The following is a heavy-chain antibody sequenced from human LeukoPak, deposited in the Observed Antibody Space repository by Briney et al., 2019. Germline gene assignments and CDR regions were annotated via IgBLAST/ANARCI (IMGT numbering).Heavy chain of an antibody. D-gene: IGHD3-10*01. CDR1: GFTFDDYT. Sequence: QPGGSLRLSCAASGFTFDDYTMHWVRQTPGKGLEWVSGISWNSGYIGYADSVKGRFTISRDNAKNSLYLQMNSLRAEDTALYYCAKAPYGSGNTPDYWGQGTLATVSS. CDR2: ISWNSGYI. J-gene: IGHJ4*02. CDR3: AKAPYGSGNTPDY. V-gene: IGHV3-9*01.